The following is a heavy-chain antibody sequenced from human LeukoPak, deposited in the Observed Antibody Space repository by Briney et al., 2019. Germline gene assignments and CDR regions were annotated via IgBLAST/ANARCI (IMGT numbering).Heavy chain of an antibody. D-gene: IGHD3-10*01. V-gene: IGHV3-33*08. Sequence: GGSLRLSCAASGFTVSGSYMSWVRQAPGKGLEWVAVIWSDGGNRYYSDSVKGRLTISRDNSKNAVYLQMNSLRAEDTAVYYCARDFGAGDTFFDSWGQGVLVTVSS. J-gene: IGHJ4*02. CDR3: ARDFGAGDTFFDS. CDR2: IWSDGGNR. CDR1: GFTVSGSY.